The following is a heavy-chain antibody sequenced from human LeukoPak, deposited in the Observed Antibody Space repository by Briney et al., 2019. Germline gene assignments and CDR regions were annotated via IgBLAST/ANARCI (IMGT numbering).Heavy chain of an antibody. CDR3: ASSGGGSGRYNWFDP. J-gene: IGHJ5*02. V-gene: IGHV4-30-4*08. CDR2: IYYSGST. D-gene: IGHD3-10*01. Sequence: SETLSLTCTVSGGSISSGDYYWSWIRQPPGKGLEWIGYIYYSGSTYYNPSLKSRVTISVDTSKNQLSLKLSSVTAADTAVYYCASSGGGSGRYNWFDPWGQGTLVTVSS. CDR1: GGSISSGDYY.